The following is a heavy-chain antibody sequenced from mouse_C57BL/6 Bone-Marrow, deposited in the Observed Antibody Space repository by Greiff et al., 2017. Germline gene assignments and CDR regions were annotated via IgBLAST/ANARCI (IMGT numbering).Heavy chain of an antibody. CDR3: ARGATQRMDY. V-gene: IGHV5-6-3*01. J-gene: IGHJ4*01. CDR1: GFTFSSYG. CDR2: INSNGGST. D-gene: IGHD6-1*01. Sequence: DVKLVESGGGLVQPGGSLKLSCAASGFTFSSYGMSWVRQTPDTRLELVATINSNGGSTYYPDSVKGRFTISRDNAKNTLYLQMSSLKSEDTAMYYCARGATQRMDYWGQGTSVTVSS.